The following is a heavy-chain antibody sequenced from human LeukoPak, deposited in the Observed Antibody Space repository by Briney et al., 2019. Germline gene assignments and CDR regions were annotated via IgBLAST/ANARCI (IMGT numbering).Heavy chain of an antibody. D-gene: IGHD2-2*01. V-gene: IGHV4-34*01. CDR2: INHSGST. CDR3: ARSYCSSTSCYFSRAPMDV. J-gene: IGHJ6*02. Sequence: PSETLSLTCAVYGGSFSGYYWSWIRQPPGKGLEWIGEINHSGSTNYNPSLKSRVTISVDTSKNQFSLKLSSVTAADTAVYYCARSYCSSTSCYFSRAPMDVWGQGTTVTVSS. CDR1: GGSFSGYY.